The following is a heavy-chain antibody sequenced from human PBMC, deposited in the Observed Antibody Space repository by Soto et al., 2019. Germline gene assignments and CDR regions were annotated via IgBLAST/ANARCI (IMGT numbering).Heavy chain of an antibody. Sequence: QVQLVQSGAEVKKPGASVKVSCKASGYTFTSYGISWVRQAPGQGLEWMGWISAYNGNTNYAQKLQGRVTMTTDTSTSTAYMELRSLRSDDTAVYYCARDFTGYSSGWGTGYFDLWGRGTLVTVSS. J-gene: IGHJ2*01. CDR2: ISAYNGNT. CDR1: GYTFTSYG. D-gene: IGHD6-19*01. V-gene: IGHV1-18*01. CDR3: ARDFTGYSSGWGTGYFDL.